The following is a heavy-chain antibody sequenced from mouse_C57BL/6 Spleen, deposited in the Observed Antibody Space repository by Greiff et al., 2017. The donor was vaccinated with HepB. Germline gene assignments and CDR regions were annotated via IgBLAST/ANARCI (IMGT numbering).Heavy chain of an antibody. Sequence: QVQLQQPGAELVKPGASVKLSCKASGYTFTSYWMHWVKQRPGQGLEWIGMIHPNSGSTNYNKKFKSKATLTVDKSSSTAYMQLSSLTSEDSAVYYCARGKITTVPWFAYWGQGTLVTVSA. J-gene: IGHJ3*01. D-gene: IGHD1-1*01. CDR3: ARGKITTVPWFAY. V-gene: IGHV1-64*01. CDR1: GYTFTSYW. CDR2: IHPNSGST.